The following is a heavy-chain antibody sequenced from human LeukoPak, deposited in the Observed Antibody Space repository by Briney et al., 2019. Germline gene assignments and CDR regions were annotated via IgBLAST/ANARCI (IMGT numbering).Heavy chain of an antibody. D-gene: IGHD2-8*01. CDR2: IAAASGIT. Sequence: SVKVSCKASEDIFLRSGIQWARQTRGQRLEWIGWIAAASGITKSAPQFQERVTFTTDMSTYTAYMEISSLRSEDTALYYCAADHDLGQGVKRVYWGPGTLVTVSS. CDR1: EDIFLRSG. J-gene: IGHJ4*02. V-gene: IGHV1-58*02. CDR3: AADHDLGQGVKRVY.